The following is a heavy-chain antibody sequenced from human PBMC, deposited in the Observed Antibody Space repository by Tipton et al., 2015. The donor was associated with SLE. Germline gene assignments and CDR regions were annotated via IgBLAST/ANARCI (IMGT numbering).Heavy chain of an antibody. D-gene: IGHD3-22*01. J-gene: IGHJ3*02. Sequence: SLRLSCAASGFTFSSYGMHWVRQAPGKGLEWVAVIWYDGSNKYYADSVKGRFTISRDNSKNTLYLQMNSLRAEDTAVYYCARDYYDSSGYYYEYNAFDIWGQRTMVNVAS. CDR3: ARDYYDSSGYYYEYNAFDI. CDR1: GFTFSSYG. CDR2: IWYDGSNK. V-gene: IGHV3-33*01.